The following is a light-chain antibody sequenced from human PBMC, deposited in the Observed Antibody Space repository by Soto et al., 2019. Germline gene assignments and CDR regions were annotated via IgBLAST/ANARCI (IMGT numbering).Light chain of an antibody. V-gene: IGLV1-44*01. CDR2: NTN. CDR1: TSNIGTNT. Sequence: QSFLPQPPSASGTPGQRVTISCSGGTSNIGTNTVNWYQQLPGTAPKLLIYNTNQRPAGVPDRFSGSKSGTSASLAISGLRSEYEASYFCATGDDSLSVLFGRGTKLTVL. CDR3: ATGDDSLSVL. J-gene: IGLJ3*02.